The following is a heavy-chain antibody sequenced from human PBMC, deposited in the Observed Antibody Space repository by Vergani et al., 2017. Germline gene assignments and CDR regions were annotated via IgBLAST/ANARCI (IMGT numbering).Heavy chain of an antibody. Sequence: EVQLVESGGGLVQPGGSLRLSCAASGFTFSSYSMNWVRQAPGKGLEWVSSISSSRSNIYYADSVKGRFTISRANTKNSLYLQMNSLRAEDTAVYYCARDRYDGSRRWVDPWGQGRLVTVS. J-gene: IGHJ5*02. CDR2: ISSSRSNI. V-gene: IGHV3-21*01. CDR1: GFTFSSYS. D-gene: IGHD1-26*01. CDR3: ARDRYDGSRRWVDP.